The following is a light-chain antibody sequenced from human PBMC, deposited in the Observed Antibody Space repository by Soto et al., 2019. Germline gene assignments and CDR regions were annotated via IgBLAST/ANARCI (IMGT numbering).Light chain of an antibody. V-gene: IGKV3-20*01. CDR3: HQYGSSQT. Sequence: EIVLTQSPGTLSLSPGERATLSCRASQTVGSSFLVWFQHKPGQAPRLLIYGASTRATGIPDRFSGSGSGTDFTLTISRLEPEDFAVYYCHQYGSSQTFGQGTKVEIK. CDR1: QTVGSSF. J-gene: IGKJ1*01. CDR2: GAS.